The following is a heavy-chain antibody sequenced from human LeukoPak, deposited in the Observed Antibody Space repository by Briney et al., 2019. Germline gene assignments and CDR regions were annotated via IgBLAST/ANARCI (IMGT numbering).Heavy chain of an antibody. D-gene: IGHD3-16*01. V-gene: IGHV4-4*07. CDR2: IYTSGST. J-gene: IGHJ6*03. CDR1: GGSISSSY. CDR3: ARVGGGGYMDV. Sequence: SETLSLTCTVSGGSISSSYRSWIRQPAGKGLEWIGCIYTSGSTNYNPSLKSRVTMSVNTSKNQLSLKLSSVTAADTAVYYCARVGGGGYMDVWGKGTTVTISS.